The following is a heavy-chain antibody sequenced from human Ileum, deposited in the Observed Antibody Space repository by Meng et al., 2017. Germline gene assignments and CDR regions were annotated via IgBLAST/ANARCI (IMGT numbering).Heavy chain of an antibody. J-gene: IGHJ4*02. Sequence: QCQLVQSEAEVKKPGASVKVSLKASGYTFTSSGLSWVRQAPGQGLEWMGWISPYNGNTNYAQKVQGRLTVTTDTSTSTAYMELRSLRSADTAVYYCARGDSSNRGFDYWGQGTLVTVSS. V-gene: IGHV1-18*01. CDR1: GYTFTSSG. CDR3: ARGDSSNRGFDY. D-gene: IGHD6-19*01. CDR2: ISPYNGNT.